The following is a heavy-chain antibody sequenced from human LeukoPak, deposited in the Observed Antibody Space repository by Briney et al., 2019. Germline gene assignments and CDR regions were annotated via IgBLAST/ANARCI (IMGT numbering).Heavy chain of an antibody. CDR1: GFTFSNAW. V-gene: IGHV3-15*01. D-gene: IGHD4-17*01. Sequence: PGGSLRLSCAASGFTFSNAWMSWVRQAPGKGLEWVGRIKSKTDGGTTDYAAPVKGRFTISRDDSKNTLYLQMNSLKTEDTAVYYCTTDRVAFDYGDPRAYWGQGTLVTVSS. CDR2: IKSKTDGGTT. J-gene: IGHJ4*02. CDR3: TTDRVAFDYGDPRAY.